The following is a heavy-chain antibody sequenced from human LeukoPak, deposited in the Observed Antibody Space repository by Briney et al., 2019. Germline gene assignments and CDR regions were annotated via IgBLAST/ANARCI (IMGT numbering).Heavy chain of an antibody. CDR3: ARKEIVYYYFDY. D-gene: IGHD2-15*01. Sequence: PSETLSLTCTVSGGFVRSNDYYWNWIRQPPGKGLEWIGYIYFSGTTYYNPSLQSRVTMSVDTSKNQFSLKLSSVTAVDTAVYYCARKEIVYYYFDYWGQGTLVTVSS. J-gene: IGHJ4*02. CDR2: IYFSGTT. V-gene: IGHV4-61*08. CDR1: GGFVRSNDYY.